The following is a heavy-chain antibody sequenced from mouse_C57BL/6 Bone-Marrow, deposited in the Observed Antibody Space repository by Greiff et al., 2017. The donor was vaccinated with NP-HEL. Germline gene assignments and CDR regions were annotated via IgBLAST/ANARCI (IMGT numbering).Heavy chain of an antibody. D-gene: IGHD2-14*01. CDR1: GYTFTSYW. CDR2: IYPGSGST. J-gene: IGHJ4*01. CDR3: ARGTQGAMDY. V-gene: IGHV1-55*01. Sequence: QVQLQQPGAELVKPGASVKMSCKASGYTFTSYWITWVKQRPGQGLEWIGDIYPGSGSTNYNEKFKSKATLTVATSSSTAYMQLSSLTSEDSAVYYCARGTQGAMDYWGQGTSVTVSS.